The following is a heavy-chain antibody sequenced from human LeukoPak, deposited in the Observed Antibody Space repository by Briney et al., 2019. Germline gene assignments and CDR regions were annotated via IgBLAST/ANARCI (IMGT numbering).Heavy chain of an antibody. CDR2: ISSDGRIT. D-gene: IGHD6-19*01. CDR1: GYTFSSYA. CDR3: ARVSGWYWFDQ. Sequence: GSLRLSCEGSGYTFSSYAMHWVRQAPGKGLEYVAAISSDGRITYYANFVTGRFTISRDNSKNTLYLQMGSLRTEDMAVYYFARVSGWYWFDQWGQGTLVTVSS. J-gene: IGHJ5*02. V-gene: IGHV3-64*01.